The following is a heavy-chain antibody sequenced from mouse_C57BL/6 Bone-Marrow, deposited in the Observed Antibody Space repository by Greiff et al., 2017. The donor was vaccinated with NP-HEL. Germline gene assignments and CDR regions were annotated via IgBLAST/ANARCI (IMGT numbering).Heavy chain of an antibody. CDR1: GYAFSSYW. V-gene: IGHV1-80*01. CDR3: ARREFYYGSSYGYWYFDV. J-gene: IGHJ1*03. D-gene: IGHD1-1*01. CDR2: IYPGDGDT. Sequence: QVQLQQSGAELVKPGASVKISCKASGYAFSSYWMNWVKQRPGKGLEWIGQIYPGDGDTNYNGKFKGKATLTADKSSSTASMQLSSLTSEDSAVYFCARREFYYGSSYGYWYFDVWGTGTTVTVSS.